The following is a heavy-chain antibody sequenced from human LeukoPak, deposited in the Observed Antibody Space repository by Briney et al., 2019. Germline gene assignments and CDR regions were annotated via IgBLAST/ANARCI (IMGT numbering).Heavy chain of an antibody. CDR3: AREREDYDILTDNWFDP. CDR1: GGSISGSTSY. CDR2: IYYSGST. D-gene: IGHD3-9*01. V-gene: IGHV4-39*07. Sequence: SETLSLTCTVSGGSISGSTSYWGWIRQPPGKGLEWIGSIYYSGSTYYNPSLKSRVTISVDTSKKQFSLKLSSVTAADTAVYYCAREREDYDILTDNWFDPGGQGTLVTVSS. J-gene: IGHJ5*02.